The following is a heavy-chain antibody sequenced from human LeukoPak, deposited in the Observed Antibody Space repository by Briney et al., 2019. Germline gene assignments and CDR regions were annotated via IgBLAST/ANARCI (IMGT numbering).Heavy chain of an antibody. CDR3: VWVMATTGHNWFDP. J-gene: IGHJ5*02. Sequence: GSSVKVSCKASGGTFSSYAISWVRQAPGQGLEWMGGIIPIFGTANYAQKFQGRVTIAADESTSTAYMELSRLRSEDTAVYYCVWVMATTGHNWFDPWGQGTLVTVSS. CDR1: GGTFSSYA. D-gene: IGHD5-12*01. V-gene: IGHV1-69*01. CDR2: IIPIFGTA.